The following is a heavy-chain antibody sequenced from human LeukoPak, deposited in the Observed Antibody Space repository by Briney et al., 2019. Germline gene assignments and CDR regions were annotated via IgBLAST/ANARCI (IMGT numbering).Heavy chain of an antibody. V-gene: IGHV1-69*04. CDR1: GGTFSSYA. CDR3: ARDDPVYYYGMDV. CDR2: IIPILGIA. Sequence: SVKVSCKASGGTFSSYAISWVRQAPGQGLEWMGRIIPILGIANYAQKFQGRVTITADKSTSTAYMELSSLRSEDTAVYYCARDDPVYYYGMDVWGRGTTVTVSS. J-gene: IGHJ6*02.